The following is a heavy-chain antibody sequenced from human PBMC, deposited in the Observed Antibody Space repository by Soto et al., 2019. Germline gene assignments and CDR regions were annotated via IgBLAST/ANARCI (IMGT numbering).Heavy chain of an antibody. CDR3: ARVIYGGWSTIKDYYYYAMDV. J-gene: IGHJ6*02. V-gene: IGHV3-48*02. Sequence: PGGSLRLSCAASGFSFSTYDINWVRQAPGKGLEWVSYISVGSSRIFYADSVKGRFTISRDNAKNSLYLQMNSLRDEDTGVYYCARVIYGGWSTIKDYYYYAMDVWGQGTTVTVSS. CDR2: ISVGSSRI. CDR1: GFSFSTYD. D-gene: IGHD5-12*01.